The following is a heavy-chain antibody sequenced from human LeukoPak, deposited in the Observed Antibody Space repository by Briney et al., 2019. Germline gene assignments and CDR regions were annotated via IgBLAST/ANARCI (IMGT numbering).Heavy chain of an antibody. D-gene: IGHD6-19*01. CDR1: GGSISSYH. CDR2: IYYSGST. Sequence: SETLSLTCTVSGGSISSYHWSWIRQPPGKGLEWIGYIYYSGSTNYNPSLKSRVTISVDTSKNQFSLKLSSVTAADTAVYYCARVAVYYGMDVWGQGTTVTVSS. V-gene: IGHV4-59*01. CDR3: ARVAVYYGMDV. J-gene: IGHJ6*02.